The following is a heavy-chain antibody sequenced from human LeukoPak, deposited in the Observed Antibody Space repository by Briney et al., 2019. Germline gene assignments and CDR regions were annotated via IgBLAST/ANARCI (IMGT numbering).Heavy chain of an antibody. CDR3: TRGPRGSSWYFDY. V-gene: IGHV3-49*04. CDR2: IRSKAYGGTT. D-gene: IGHD6-13*01. J-gene: IGHJ4*02. CDR1: GFTFGDYA. Sequence: GGSLRLSCTASGFTFGDYAMSWVRQAPGKGLEWVGFIRSKAYGGTTEYAASVKGRFSISRDDPKSIAYLQMNSLKTEDTAVYYCTRGPRGSSWYFDYWGQGTLVTVSS.